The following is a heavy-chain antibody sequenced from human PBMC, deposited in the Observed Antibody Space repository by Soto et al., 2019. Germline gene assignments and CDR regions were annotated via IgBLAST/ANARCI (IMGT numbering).Heavy chain of an antibody. CDR3: AREVVFGRLYYFDY. V-gene: IGHV4-61*01. CDR2: IYYSGST. J-gene: IGHJ4*02. Sequence: SETLSLTCAVSGDSVSSGSYYWTWIRQPPGKGLEWIGYIYYSGSTNYNPSLKSRVTMSVDTSKNQFSLKLSSVTAADTAIYYCAREVVFGRLYYFDYWGPGTLVTVSS. CDR1: GDSVSSGSYY. D-gene: IGHD2-15*01.